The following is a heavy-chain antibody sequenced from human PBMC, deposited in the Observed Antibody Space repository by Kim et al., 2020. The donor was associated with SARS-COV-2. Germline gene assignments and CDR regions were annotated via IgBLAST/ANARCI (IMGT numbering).Heavy chain of an antibody. V-gene: IGHV3-64D*09. J-gene: IGHJ4*02. D-gene: IGHD6-13*01. CDR3: VKIIAAAVN. Sequence: GSTYSPDSVKGRFTISRDNSKNPLYLQMSSLRAEDTAVYYCVKIIAAAVNWGQGTLVTVSS. CDR2: GST.